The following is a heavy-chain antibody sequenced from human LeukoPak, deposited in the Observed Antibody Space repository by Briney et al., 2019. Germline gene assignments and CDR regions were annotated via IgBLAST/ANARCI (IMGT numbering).Heavy chain of an antibody. CDR3: ARDESGNFDY. J-gene: IGHJ4*02. V-gene: IGHV4-59*01. D-gene: IGHD1-26*01. CDR2: ICYSGSA. Sequence: PSETLSLTCTVSGGSISSYYWSWIRQPPGKGLEWIGYICYSGSANYNPSLKSRVTISVDTSKNQFSLKLSSVTAADTAVYYCARDESGNFDYWGQGTLVTVSS. CDR1: GGSISSYY.